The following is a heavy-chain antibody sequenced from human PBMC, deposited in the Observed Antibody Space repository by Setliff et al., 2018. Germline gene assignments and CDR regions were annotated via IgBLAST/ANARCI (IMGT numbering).Heavy chain of an antibody. CDR3: AKGGYSGSHYFDY. CDR2: MSGNGHDK. D-gene: IGHD1-26*01. J-gene: IGHJ4*02. V-gene: IGHV3-21*04. CDR1: GFNFRTYT. Sequence: GGSLRLSCAASGFNFRTYTMDWVRQAPGQGLEWVSSMSGNGHDKYYADSLKGRFTIARDNAKNSLDLQMNSLRAEDTAIYYCAKGGYSGSHYFDYWGQGTLVTVSS.